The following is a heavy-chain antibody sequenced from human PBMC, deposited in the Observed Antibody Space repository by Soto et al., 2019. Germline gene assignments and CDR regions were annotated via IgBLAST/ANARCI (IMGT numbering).Heavy chain of an antibody. Sequence: ASVKVSCKASGYTFTSYGISWVRQAPGQGLGWMGWISAYNGNTNYAQKLQGRVTMTTDTSTSTAYMELRSLRSDDTAVYYCARDGFDFWSGYYLHWFDPWGQGTLVTVSS. CDR2: ISAYNGNT. CDR3: ARDGFDFWSGYYLHWFDP. D-gene: IGHD3-3*01. V-gene: IGHV1-18*01. CDR1: GYTFTSYG. J-gene: IGHJ5*02.